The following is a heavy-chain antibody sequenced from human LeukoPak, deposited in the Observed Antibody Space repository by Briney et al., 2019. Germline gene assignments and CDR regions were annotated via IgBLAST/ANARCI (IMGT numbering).Heavy chain of an antibody. Sequence: EASVKVSCKASGYTFTSYDINWVRQATEQGLEWMGWMNPNSGNTGYAQKFQGRVTITRNTSISTAYMELSSLSSEDTAVYYCARVGYCSSTSCSDWFDPWGQGTLVTVSS. D-gene: IGHD2-2*01. V-gene: IGHV1-8*03. CDR3: ARVGYCSSTSCSDWFDP. CDR1: GYTFTSYD. CDR2: MNPNSGNT. J-gene: IGHJ5*02.